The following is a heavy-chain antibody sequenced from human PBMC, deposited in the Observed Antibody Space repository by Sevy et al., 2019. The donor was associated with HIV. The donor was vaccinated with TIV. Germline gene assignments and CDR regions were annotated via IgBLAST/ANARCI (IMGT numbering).Heavy chain of an antibody. Sequence: GGCLRLSCAASGFTFSSYNINWVRQAPGKGLEWVSSITSGSSYIFYADSVKGRFTTSRDNAKNSLYLQMNSLRAEDTAVYYCARDKTILEGRYGMDVWGQGTTVTVSS. CDR2: ITSGSSYI. CDR3: ARDKTILEGRYGMDV. V-gene: IGHV3-21*01. D-gene: IGHD3-3*01. J-gene: IGHJ6*02. CDR1: GFTFSSYN.